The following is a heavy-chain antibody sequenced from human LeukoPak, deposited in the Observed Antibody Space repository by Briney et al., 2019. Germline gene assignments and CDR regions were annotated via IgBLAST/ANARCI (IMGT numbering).Heavy chain of an antibody. CDR1: GFTVSSNY. J-gene: IGHJ3*02. CDR2: IYSGGST. V-gene: IGHV3-53*01. Sequence: GGSLRLSCAASGFTVSSNYMSWVRQAPGKGLEWVSLIYSGGSTYYADSVKGRFTISRDNSKNTLYLQMNSLRAEDTAVYYCARDINSVAFDMWGQGTVVTVSS. D-gene: IGHD1-1*01. CDR3: ARDINSVAFDM.